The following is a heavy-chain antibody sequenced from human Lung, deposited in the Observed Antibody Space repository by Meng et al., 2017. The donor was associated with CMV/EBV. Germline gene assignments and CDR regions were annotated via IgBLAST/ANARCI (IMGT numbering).Heavy chain of an antibody. CDR3: ARDNSYINSWWFDP. CDR2: INPSGDHT. J-gene: IGHJ5*02. CDR1: GFTFIAYY. Sequence: KASGFTFIAYYIHWVRQAPGQGLEWMGIINPSGDHTWYSQKFQGRVTMTRDTSTSTVYMELSSLRFEDTAVYYCARDNSYINSWWFDPWGQGTLVTVSS. D-gene: IGHD4-23*01. V-gene: IGHV1-46*01.